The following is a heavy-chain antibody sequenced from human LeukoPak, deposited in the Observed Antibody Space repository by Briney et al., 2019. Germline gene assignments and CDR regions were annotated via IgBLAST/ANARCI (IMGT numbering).Heavy chain of an antibody. Sequence: SETLSLTCTVSGGSISSYYWSWIRQPAGKGLEWIERIYTSGSTKYNRSLKSRVTIFENTSKNQFSPKLSSVTAADTAVYYCARTYSLTYAGELRFDPWGQGTLVTVS. V-gene: IGHV4-4*07. CDR3: ARTYSLTYAGELRFDP. J-gene: IGHJ5*02. D-gene: IGHD3-10*01. CDR2: IYTSGST. CDR1: GGSISSYY.